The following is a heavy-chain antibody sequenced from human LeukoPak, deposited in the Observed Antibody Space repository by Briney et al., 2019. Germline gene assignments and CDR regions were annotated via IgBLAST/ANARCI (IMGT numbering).Heavy chain of an antibody. Sequence: SVKVSCKASGGTFSSYSISWVRQAPGQGLEWMGGIIPIFGTANYAQKFQGRVTITADESPSTAYMEQSSLRSEDTAVYYCATLGYDFWSGYYIWFDLWGKGTLVTVSS. CDR2: IIPIFGTA. D-gene: IGHD3-3*01. J-gene: IGHJ5*02. V-gene: IGHV1-69*13. CDR1: GGTFSSYS. CDR3: ATLGYDFWSGYYIWFDL.